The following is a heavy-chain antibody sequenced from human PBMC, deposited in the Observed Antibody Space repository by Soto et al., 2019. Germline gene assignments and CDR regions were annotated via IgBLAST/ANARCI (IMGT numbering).Heavy chain of an antibody. J-gene: IGHJ4*02. V-gene: IGHV1-69*13. CDR3: ASHTLSRSFVLVPAAYYFDY. CDR2: IIPIFGTA. D-gene: IGHD2-2*01. CDR1: GGTFSSYA. Sequence: GASVKVSCKASGGTFSSYAISWVRQAPGQGLEWMGGIIPIFGTANYAQKFQGRVTITADESTSTAYMELSSLRSEDTAVYYCASHTLSRSFVLVPAAYYFDYWGQGTLVTVSS.